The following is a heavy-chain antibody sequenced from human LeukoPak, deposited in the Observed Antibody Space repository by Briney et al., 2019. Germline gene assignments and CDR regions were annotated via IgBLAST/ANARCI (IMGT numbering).Heavy chain of an antibody. D-gene: IGHD2-15*01. Sequence: SETLSLTCTVSGGSISSGGYYWSWIRQHPGKGLEWIGYIYYSGDTSYNPPLKSRVTISVDTSKNQFSLKLSSVTAADTAVYYCARGSYCSGGSCSALWWFDPWGQGTLVTVSS. J-gene: IGHJ5*02. V-gene: IGHV4-31*03. CDR1: GGSISSGGYY. CDR3: ARGSYCSGGSCSALWWFDP. CDR2: IYYSGDT.